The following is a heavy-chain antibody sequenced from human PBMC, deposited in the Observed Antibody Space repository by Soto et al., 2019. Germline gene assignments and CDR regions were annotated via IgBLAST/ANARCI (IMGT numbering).Heavy chain of an antibody. CDR1: GVTFSSYA. V-gene: IGHV1-69*13. J-gene: IGHJ6*02. Sequence: SVKVSCKASGVTFSSYAISWVRQAPGQGLEWMGGIIPIFGTANYAQKFQGRVTITADESTSTAYMELSSLRSEDTAVYYCARERASRRYYGMDVWGQGTTVTVSS. CDR2: IIPIFGTA. CDR3: ARERASRRYYGMDV. D-gene: IGHD5-12*01.